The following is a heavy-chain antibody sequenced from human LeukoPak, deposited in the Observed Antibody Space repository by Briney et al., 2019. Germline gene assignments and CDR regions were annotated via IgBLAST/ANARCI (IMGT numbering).Heavy chain of an antibody. CDR2: ISAYNGNT. Sequence: ASVKVSCKASGYTFTSYGISWVRQAPGQGLEWMGWISAYNGNTNYAQKLQGRVIMTTDTSTSTAYMELRSLRSDDTAVYYCARASNYDILTGYSYYFDYWGQGTLVTVSS. CDR3: ARASNYDILTGYSYYFDY. CDR1: GYTFTSYG. V-gene: IGHV1-18*01. D-gene: IGHD3-9*01. J-gene: IGHJ4*02.